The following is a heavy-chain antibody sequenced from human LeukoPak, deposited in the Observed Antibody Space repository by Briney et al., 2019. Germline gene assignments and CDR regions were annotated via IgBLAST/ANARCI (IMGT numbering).Heavy chain of an antibody. J-gene: IGHJ4*02. CDR2: INPDGSEK. Sequence: GGPLRLSCAPPGFTFSYFWMSGVRQAPGKGLEWVANINPDGSEKNYVDSVKGRFTISRDSAKNSLYLQMDSLRAEDTAIYYCARCSGWAFKNWCQGNLVTVSS. D-gene: IGHD6-19*01. CDR3: ARCSGWAFKN. V-gene: IGHV3-7*01. CDR1: GFTFSYFW.